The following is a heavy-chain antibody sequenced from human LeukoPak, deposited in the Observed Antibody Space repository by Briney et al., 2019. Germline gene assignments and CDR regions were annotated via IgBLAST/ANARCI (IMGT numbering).Heavy chain of an antibody. J-gene: IGHJ6*02. D-gene: IGHD3-22*01. CDR2: IYYSGST. CDR3: ARDRGDSSDYYYGMDV. CDR1: GGSISSYY. V-gene: IGHV4-59*01. Sequence: SETLSLTCTVSGGSISSYYWSWIRQPPEKGLEWIGYIYYSGSTNYNPSLKSRVTISVDKSKNQFSLKLTSVTAADTAVYYCARDRGDSSDYYYGMDVWGQGTTVTVFS.